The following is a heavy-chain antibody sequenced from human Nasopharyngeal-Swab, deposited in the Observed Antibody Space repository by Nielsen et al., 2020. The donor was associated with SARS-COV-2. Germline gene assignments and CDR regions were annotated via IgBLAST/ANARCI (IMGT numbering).Heavy chain of an antibody. D-gene: IGHD3-22*01. CDR1: GFPFSRYA. CDR3: ARDPYYYDSSGYLDY. Sequence: SPNLPCQSSGFPFSRYAMHWVRQAPAHGLEWVAVISYDGSNKYYADSVKGRFTISRDNSKNTLYLQMNSLRAEDTAVYYCARDPYYYDSSGYLDYWGQGTLVTVSS. J-gene: IGHJ4*02. V-gene: IGHV3-30-3*01. CDR2: ISYDGSNK.